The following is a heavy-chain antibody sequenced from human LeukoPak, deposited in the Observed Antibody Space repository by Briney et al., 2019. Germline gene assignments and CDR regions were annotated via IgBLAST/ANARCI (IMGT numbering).Heavy chain of an antibody. CDR3: ARVHSSGYPYNWFDP. CDR2: IYTSGST. CDR1: GGSISSGSYY. V-gene: IGHV4-61*02. Sequence: SQTLSLTCTVSGGSISSGSYYWSWIRQPAGKGLEWIGRIYTSGSTDYNPSLKSRVTISVDTSKKQFSLKMSSVTAADTAVYYCARVHSSGYPYNWFDPWGQGTLVTVSS. J-gene: IGHJ5*02. D-gene: IGHD3-22*01.